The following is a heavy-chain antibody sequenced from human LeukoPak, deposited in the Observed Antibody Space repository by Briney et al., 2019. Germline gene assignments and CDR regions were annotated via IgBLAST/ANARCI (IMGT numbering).Heavy chain of an antibody. CDR1: GFTISNYG. J-gene: IGHJ4*02. V-gene: IGHV3-30*02. CDR2: IASDGNYR. CDR3: ANLPYNWNEYFDDY. Sequence: PGGSLRPSCAASGFTISNYGMHWLRQAPGKGLEWVAYIASDGNYRDYVDSVRGRFTVSRDNSKNTLYLQMDSLRAEDTAVYYCANLPYNWNEYFDDYWGQGTLVTVSS. D-gene: IGHD1-1*01.